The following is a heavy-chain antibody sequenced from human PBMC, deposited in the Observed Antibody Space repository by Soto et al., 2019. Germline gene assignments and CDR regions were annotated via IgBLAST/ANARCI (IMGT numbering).Heavy chain of an antibody. D-gene: IGHD5-12*01. CDR2: IYYSGST. CDR1: GGSISSYY. V-gene: IGHV4-59*01. J-gene: IGHJ6*02. CDR3: ARDGYSGYDYYYGLDV. Sequence: QVQLQESGPGLVKPSETLSLTCTVSGGSISSYYWSWIRQPPGKGLEWIGYIYYSGSTNYNPSLTSRLPISVDTAKNQCSLKRSSVTAADTAVYYCARDGYSGYDYYYGLDVWGQGTTVTVSS.